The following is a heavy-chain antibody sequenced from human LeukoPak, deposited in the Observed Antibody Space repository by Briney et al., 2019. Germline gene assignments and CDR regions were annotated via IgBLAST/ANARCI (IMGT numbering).Heavy chain of an antibody. V-gene: IGHV3-53*01. CDR3: AKTSYYYGSGSYYRFLDY. J-gene: IGHJ4*02. CDR2: IDRSGVT. Sequence: SGGSLRLSCAASGFTVHSNYMSWVRQAPGKGLEWVSVIDRSGVTHYADSVKGRFTISRDNSKNTLYLQMNSLRAEDTAVYYCAKTSYYYGSGSYYRFLDYWGQGTLVTVSS. D-gene: IGHD3-10*01. CDR1: GFTVHSNY.